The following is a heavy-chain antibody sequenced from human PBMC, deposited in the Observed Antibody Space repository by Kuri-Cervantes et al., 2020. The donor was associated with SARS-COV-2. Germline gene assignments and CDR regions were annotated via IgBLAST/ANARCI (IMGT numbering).Heavy chain of an antibody. CDR1: GFTFSSYG. CDR3: AKDRKQIAAAGLDY. J-gene: IGHJ4*02. D-gene: IGHD6-13*01. V-gene: IGHV3-30*02. Sequence: SCAASGFTFSSYGMHWVRQAPGKGLEWVAFIRYDGSNKYYADSVKGRFTISRDNSKNTLYLQMNSLRAEDTAVYYCAKDRKQIAAAGLDYWGQGTLVTVSS. CDR2: IRYDGSNK.